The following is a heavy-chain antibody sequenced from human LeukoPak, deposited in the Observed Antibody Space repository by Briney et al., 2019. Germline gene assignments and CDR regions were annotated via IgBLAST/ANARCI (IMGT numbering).Heavy chain of an antibody. Sequence: PGGSLRLSCAASGFSFSDCNMHWVRQAPGKGLEWMAVISYNGINEYYADSVKGRFTISRDNSKSTLLLQMNSLRAEDTAVYYCAKVRWDNSGWYYLDSWGQGTLVTVSS. V-gene: IGHV3-30*18. D-gene: IGHD6-19*01. CDR1: GFSFSDCN. CDR3: AKVRWDNSGWYYLDS. J-gene: IGHJ4*02. CDR2: ISYNGINE.